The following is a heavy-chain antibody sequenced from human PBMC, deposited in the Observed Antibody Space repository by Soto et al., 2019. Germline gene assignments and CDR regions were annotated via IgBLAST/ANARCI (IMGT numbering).Heavy chain of an antibody. D-gene: IGHD2-15*01. Sequence: QVQLVQSGAEVKKPGASVKVSCKASGYTFTSYGISWVRQAPGQGLEWMGWISAYNGNTNYAQKLQGRVTMTTDTSTSTAYMELRSLRSDDTAVYYCARDEAEGYCSGGSCYSGYYGMDVWGQGTTVTVSS. CDR3: ARDEAEGYCSGGSCYSGYYGMDV. V-gene: IGHV1-18*01. CDR1: GYTFTSYG. J-gene: IGHJ6*02. CDR2: ISAYNGNT.